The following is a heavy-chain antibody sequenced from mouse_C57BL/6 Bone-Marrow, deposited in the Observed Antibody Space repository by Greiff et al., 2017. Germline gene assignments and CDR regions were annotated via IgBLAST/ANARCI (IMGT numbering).Heavy chain of an antibody. V-gene: IGHV5-9-1*02. D-gene: IGHD5-5*01. Sequence: EVKLMESGEGLVKPGGSLKLSCAASGFTFSSYAMSWVRQTPEQRLEWVAYISSGGDYIYYAATVKGRFTISRDNARNTLYLQMSSLKSEDTAMCYCTRGPVLPWTSDVWGTGTTVTVSS. CDR1: GFTFSSYA. CDR3: TRGPVLPWTSDV. J-gene: IGHJ1*03. CDR2: ISSGGDYI.